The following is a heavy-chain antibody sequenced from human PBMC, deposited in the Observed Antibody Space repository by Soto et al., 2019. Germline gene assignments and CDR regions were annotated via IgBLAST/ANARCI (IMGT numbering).Heavy chain of an antibody. J-gene: IGHJ2*01. Sequence: PGGSLRLSCAASGFTFSSYAMSWVRQAPGKGLEWVSAISGSGGSTYYADSVKGRFTISRDNSKNTLYLQMNSLRAEATAVYYCAKDPRDGATIEWYFDLWGRGTLVTVSS. CDR3: AKDPRDGATIEWYFDL. CDR1: GFTFSSYA. V-gene: IGHV3-23*01. CDR2: ISGSGGST. D-gene: IGHD5-12*01.